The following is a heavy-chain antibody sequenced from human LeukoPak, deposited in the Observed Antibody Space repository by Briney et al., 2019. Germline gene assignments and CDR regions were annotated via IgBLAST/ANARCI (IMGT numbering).Heavy chain of an antibody. CDR1: GGSISSGGYY. V-gene: IGHV4-31*03. J-gene: IGHJ1*01. Sequence: SETLSLTCTVAGGSISSGGYYWSWIRQHPGKGLEWIGYIYYSGSTYYNPSLKSRVTISVDTSKNQFSLKLSSVTAADTAVYYCVSGSSGWLYFQHWGQGTLVTVSS. CDR2: IYYSGST. D-gene: IGHD6-19*01. CDR3: VSGSSGWLYFQH.